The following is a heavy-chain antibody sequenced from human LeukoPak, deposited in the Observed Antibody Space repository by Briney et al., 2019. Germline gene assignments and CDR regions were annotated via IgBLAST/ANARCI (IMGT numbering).Heavy chain of an antibody. Sequence: SVKVSCKASGGTFSSYAISWVRQAPGQRLEWMGRIIPIFGTANYAQKFQGRVTITTDESTSTAYMELSSLRSEDTAVYYCAREHYSNYGHWFDPWRQGTLVTVSS. CDR3: AREHYSNYGHWFDP. D-gene: IGHD4-11*01. J-gene: IGHJ5*02. CDR1: GGTFSSYA. V-gene: IGHV1-69*05. CDR2: IIPIFGTA.